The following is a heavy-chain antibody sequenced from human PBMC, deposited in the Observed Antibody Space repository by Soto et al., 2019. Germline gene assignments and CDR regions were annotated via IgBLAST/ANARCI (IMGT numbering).Heavy chain of an antibody. J-gene: IGHJ4*02. Sequence: FGDSVSSNSAGWNWIRQSPSRGLEWLGRTYYRSKWYNEYAVSVKSRITINPDTSRNQISLQLNSVTPEDTAVYYCARDIDFGYWGRGTQVTVSS. V-gene: IGHV6-1*01. CDR1: GDSVSSNSAG. CDR2: TYYRSKWYN. CDR3: ARDIDFGY. D-gene: IGHD3-3*01.